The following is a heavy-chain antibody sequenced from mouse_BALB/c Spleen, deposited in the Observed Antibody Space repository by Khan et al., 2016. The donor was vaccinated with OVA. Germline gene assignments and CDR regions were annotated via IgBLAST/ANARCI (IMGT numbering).Heavy chain of an antibody. CDR1: GFNIKDTY. V-gene: IGHV14-3*02. CDR2: IDPLNGNT. CDR3: VSPNWFVY. J-gene: IGHJ3*01. Sequence: VQLQQSGAELVKPGASVKLSCTGSGFNIKDTYMHRVKQRPEQDLEWIGRIDPLNGNTKYAPKFQGKATITADTSSNTAYLQVSSLTSDDIAVYYCVSPNWFVYWGQGTLVTVSA.